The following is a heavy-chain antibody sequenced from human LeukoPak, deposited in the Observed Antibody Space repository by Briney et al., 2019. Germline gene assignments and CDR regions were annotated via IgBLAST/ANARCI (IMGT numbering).Heavy chain of an antibody. CDR3: AKTLGSITYDAYDI. J-gene: IGHJ3*02. V-gene: IGHV3-9*01. CDR2: ISWNSGNI. CDR1: GFTFDDYA. Sequence: GGSLRLSCAASGFTFDDYAMHWVRQVPGMGLEWVSGISWNSGNIGYADSVKGRFTISRDSAKNCLYLQMNNLRAEDTALYYYAKTLGSITYDAYDIWGQGTMVTVSS. D-gene: IGHD7-27*01.